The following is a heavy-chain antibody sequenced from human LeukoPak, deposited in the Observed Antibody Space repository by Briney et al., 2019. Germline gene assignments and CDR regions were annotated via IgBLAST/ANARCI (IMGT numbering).Heavy chain of an antibody. CDR3: ARDFYGSGKLDY. D-gene: IGHD3-10*01. CDR2: INHSGST. V-gene: IGHV4-34*01. Sequence: RSETLSLTCAVYGGSFSGYYWSWIRQPPGKGLEWIGEINHSGSTNYNPSLKSRVTISVDTSKNQFSLKLSSVTAADTAVYYCARDFYGSGKLDYWGQGTLVTVSS. J-gene: IGHJ4*02. CDR1: GGSFSGYY.